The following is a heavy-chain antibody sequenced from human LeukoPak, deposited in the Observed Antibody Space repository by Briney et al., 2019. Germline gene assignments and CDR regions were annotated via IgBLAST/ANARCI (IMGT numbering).Heavy chain of an antibody. J-gene: IGHJ4*02. V-gene: IGHV1-46*01. CDR1: GYSFTSNY. D-gene: IGHD3-3*01. CDR2: IYPRDGST. Sequence: GASVKVSCKASGYSFTSNYIHWVRQAPGQGLEWMGMIYPRDGSTSYAQKFQGGVTVTRDTSTSTVYMELSSLRSEDTAVYYCARDRDQMGYDFWSGYSPKGFDYWGQGTLVTVSS. CDR3: ARDRDQMGYDFWSGYSPKGFDY.